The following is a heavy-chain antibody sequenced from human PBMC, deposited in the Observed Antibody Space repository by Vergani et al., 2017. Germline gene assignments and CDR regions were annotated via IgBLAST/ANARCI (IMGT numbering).Heavy chain of an antibody. CDR1: NFFISSNAYY. D-gene: IGHD4/OR15-4a*01. CDR2: VSFRRDT. Sequence: QVQLKESGPGLVKPSETLSLTCTVSNFFISSNAYYWSWIRQPPGKGLEWMGYVSFRRDTLYDPSVKGRMTISLNTSSNQLTLYLASVTAADTVVYYCARSRRDYGAGRPDYWGQGTLVTVSS. CDR3: ARSRRDYGAGRPDY. J-gene: IGHJ4*02. V-gene: IGHV4-61*08.